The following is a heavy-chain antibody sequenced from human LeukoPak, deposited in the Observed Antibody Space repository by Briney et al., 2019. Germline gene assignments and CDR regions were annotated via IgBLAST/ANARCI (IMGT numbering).Heavy chain of an antibody. CDR2: ISGSSGSK. CDR3: AKAVRGVAGIIYY. J-gene: IGHJ4*02. V-gene: IGHV3-23*01. CDR1: GFTFSSYA. D-gene: IGHD6-19*01. Sequence: GGSLRLSCAASGFTFSSYAMSWVRQAPGKGLEWVSAISGSSGSKYYADSVKGRFTISRDNSKNTLYLQMNSLRAGVTAVYYCAKAVRGVAGIIYYRGQGTLVTVSS.